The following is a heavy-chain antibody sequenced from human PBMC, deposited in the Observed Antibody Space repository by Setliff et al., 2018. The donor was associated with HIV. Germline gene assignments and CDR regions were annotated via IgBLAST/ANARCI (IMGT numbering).Heavy chain of an antibody. V-gene: IGHV3-66*02. J-gene: IGHJ4*02. CDR3: AREDPPADFHFWSGRLAD. CDR2: IYIDGST. CDR1: GFTVSSNY. D-gene: IGHD3-3*02. Sequence: GGSLRLSCAASGFTVSSNYMSWVRQAPGKGLEWVSVIYIDGSTYYADSVRGRFTIPRDNYKNTLYRQMKSLRAEDTAVYYCAREDPPADFHFWSGRLADWGQGSLVTVSS.